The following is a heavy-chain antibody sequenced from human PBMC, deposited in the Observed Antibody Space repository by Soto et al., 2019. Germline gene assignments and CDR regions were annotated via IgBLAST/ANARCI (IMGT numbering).Heavy chain of an antibody. CDR2: ISYDGSNK. CDR1: GFTFSSYA. Sequence: GGSLRLSCAASGFTFSSYAMHWVRQAPGKGLEWVAVISYDGSNKYYADSVKGRFTISRDNSKNTLYLQMNSLRAEDTAVYYCARDSTDYDFWSGYSHPWGQGTLVTVFS. J-gene: IGHJ5*02. CDR3: ARDSTDYDFWSGYSHP. D-gene: IGHD3-3*01. V-gene: IGHV3-30-3*01.